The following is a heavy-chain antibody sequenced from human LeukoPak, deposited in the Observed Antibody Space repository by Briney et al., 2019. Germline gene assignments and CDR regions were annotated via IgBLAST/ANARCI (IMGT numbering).Heavy chain of an antibody. V-gene: IGHV3-7*01. Sequence: GGSLRLSCAASGFTFSSYWMSWVCQAPGKGLEWVANIKQDGSEKYYVDSVKGRFTISRDNAKNSLYLQMNSLRAEDTAVYYCARGAPPRIAVAGDAFDIWGQGTMVTVSS. CDR3: ARGAPPRIAVAGDAFDI. D-gene: IGHD6-19*01. CDR1: GFTFSSYW. CDR2: IKQDGSEK. J-gene: IGHJ3*02.